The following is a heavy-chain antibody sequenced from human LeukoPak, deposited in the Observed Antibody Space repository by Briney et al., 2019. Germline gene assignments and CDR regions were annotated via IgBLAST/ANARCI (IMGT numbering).Heavy chain of an antibody. D-gene: IGHD3-10*01. V-gene: IGHV1-2*06. CDR1: GYTFTGYY. J-gene: IGHJ4*02. Sequence: ASVKVSCKASGYTFTGYYLYWVRQAPGQGLEWMGRINPNSGDSNYAQKFQGRVTMTRDTSISTAYMELRRLRSDDTAVYYCVTYYYGSGSYYGGDYFDYWGPGTLVTVSS. CDR2: INPNSGDS. CDR3: VTYYYGSGSYYGGDYFDY.